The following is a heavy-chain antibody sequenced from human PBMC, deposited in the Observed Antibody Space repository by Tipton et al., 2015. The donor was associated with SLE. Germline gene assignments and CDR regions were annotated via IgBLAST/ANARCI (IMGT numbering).Heavy chain of an antibody. CDR1: GGSISSGGYY. Sequence: LRLSCTVSGGSISSGGYYWSWCRQHPGKGLEWIGYIYYSGSTYCNPSLKSRVTISVDTSKNQFSLKLSSVTAADTAVYYCARGRDYYGSGSWGQGILVTVSS. V-gene: IGHV4-31*02. CDR2: IYYSGST. D-gene: IGHD3-10*01. CDR3: ARGRDYYGSGS. J-gene: IGHJ4*02.